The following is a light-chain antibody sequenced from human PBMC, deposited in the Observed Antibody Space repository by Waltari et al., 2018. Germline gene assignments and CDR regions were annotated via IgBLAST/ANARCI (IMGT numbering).Light chain of an antibody. V-gene: IGKV1-39*01. CDR2: LTS. Sequence: DIQMTQSPSSLSASVGDRITITCRASQSILTYLTWYQQKPGKAPDLLSYLTSILKSGVPSRFSGSGSGTDFTLTISSLQPEDFATYYCQQSYSTPRTFGQGTKVEFK. CDR1: QSILTY. J-gene: IGKJ1*01. CDR3: QQSYSTPRT.